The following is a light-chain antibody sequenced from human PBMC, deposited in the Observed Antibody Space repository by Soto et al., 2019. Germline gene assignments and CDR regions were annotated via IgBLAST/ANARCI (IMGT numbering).Light chain of an antibody. CDR3: QQYYDWPIT. CDR2: GAS. J-gene: IGKJ5*01. V-gene: IGKV3-15*01. Sequence: EIVMTPSPATLSVSPGERATLSCRASQSVSSNLAWYQQKPGQAPRLLMYGASTRATGFPDRFSGSGSGTEFTLTISSLHSEDFAVYYCQQYYDWPITFGQGTRLEIK. CDR1: QSVSSN.